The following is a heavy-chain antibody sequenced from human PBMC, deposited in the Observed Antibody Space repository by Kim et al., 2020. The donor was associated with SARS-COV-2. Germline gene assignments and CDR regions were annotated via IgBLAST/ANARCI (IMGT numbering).Heavy chain of an antibody. D-gene: IGHD3-10*01. CDR3: ARDGGSITMVRGVMRY. J-gene: IGHJ4*02. V-gene: IGHV1-18*01. CDR2: ISAYNGNT. Sequence: ASVKVSCKASGYTFTSYGISWVRQAPGQGLEWMEWISAYNGNTNYAQKLQGRVTMTTDTSTSTAYMELRSLRSDDTAVYYCARDGGSITMVRGVMRYWGQGTLVTVSS. CDR1: GYTFTSYG.